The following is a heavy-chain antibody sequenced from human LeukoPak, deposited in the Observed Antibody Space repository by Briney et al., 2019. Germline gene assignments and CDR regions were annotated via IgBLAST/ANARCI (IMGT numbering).Heavy chain of an antibody. J-gene: IGHJ4*02. CDR2: IYYSGST. CDR3: ARHWLGIVGATPGGYFDY. D-gene: IGHD1-26*01. CDR1: GGSISSSSYY. Sequence: SETLSLTCTVSGGSISSSSYYWGWIRQPPGKGLEWIVSIYYSGSTYYNPSLKSRVTISVDTSKNQFSLKLSSVTAADTAVYYCARHWLGIVGATPGGYFDYWGQGTLVTVSS. V-gene: IGHV4-39*01.